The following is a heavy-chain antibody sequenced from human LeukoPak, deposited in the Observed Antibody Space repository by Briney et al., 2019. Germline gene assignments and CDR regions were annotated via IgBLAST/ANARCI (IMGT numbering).Heavy chain of an antibody. J-gene: IGHJ4*02. CDR2: IRYDGSNK. Sequence: PGGSLRLSCAASGFTFSSYGMHWVRQAPGKGLEWAAFIRYDGSNKYYADSVKGRFTISRDNSKNTLYLQMNSLRAEDTAVYYCAKDGNYYDSSGYYPDYWGQGTLVTVSS. CDR1: GFTFSSYG. CDR3: AKDGNYYDSSGYYPDY. D-gene: IGHD3-22*01. V-gene: IGHV3-30*02.